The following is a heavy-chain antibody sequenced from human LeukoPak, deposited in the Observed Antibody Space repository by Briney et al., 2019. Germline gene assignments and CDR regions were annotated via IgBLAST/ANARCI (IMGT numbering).Heavy chain of an antibody. Sequence: ASVKVSCKASGYTFTSYYMHWVRQAPGQGLEWMGIINPSGGSTSYAQKFQGRVTMTRDMSTSTVYMELSSLRSEDTAVYYCASSGQCTNGLCRDVGYMDVWGKGTTVTVSS. D-gene: IGHD2-8*01. J-gene: IGHJ6*03. CDR1: GYTFTSYY. V-gene: IGHV1-46*01. CDR3: ASSGQCTNGLCRDVGYMDV. CDR2: INPSGGST.